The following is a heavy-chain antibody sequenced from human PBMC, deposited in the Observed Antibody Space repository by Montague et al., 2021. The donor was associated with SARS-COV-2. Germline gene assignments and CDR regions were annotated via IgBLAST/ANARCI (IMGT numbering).Heavy chain of an antibody. D-gene: IGHD2-2*01. CDR3: ARDKAEYIVVVPAVPLAYGMDV. J-gene: IGHJ6*02. V-gene: IGHV4-39*07. Sequence: SETLSLTCTVSGGSISSSSCYWGWIRQPPGKGLEWIGSIYYSGSTYYNPSLKSRVTISVDTSKNQFSLKLSSVTAADTAVYYCARDKAEYIVVVPAVPLAYGMDVWGQGTTVTVSS. CDR2: IYYSGST. CDR1: GGSISSSSCY.